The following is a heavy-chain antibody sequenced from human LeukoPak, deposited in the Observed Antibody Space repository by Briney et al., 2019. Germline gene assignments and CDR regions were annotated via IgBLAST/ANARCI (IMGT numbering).Heavy chain of an antibody. D-gene: IGHD3-10*01. CDR3: ARERATMVRGVIITYRTYYFDY. Sequence: PSETLSLTCAVYGGSFSGYYWSWIRQPPGKGLEWIGEINHSGSTNYNPSLKSRVTISVDTSKNQFSLKPSSVTAADTAVYYCARERATMVRGVIITYRTYYFDYWGQGTLVTVSS. V-gene: IGHV4-34*01. J-gene: IGHJ4*02. CDR1: GGSFSGYY. CDR2: INHSGST.